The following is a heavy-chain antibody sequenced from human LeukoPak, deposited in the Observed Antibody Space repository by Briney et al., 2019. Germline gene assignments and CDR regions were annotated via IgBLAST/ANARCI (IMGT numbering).Heavy chain of an antibody. J-gene: IGHJ3*02. V-gene: IGHV3-23*01. CDR2: ISGSGGST. Sequence: PGGSLRLSCAASGFTFSSYAMSWVRQAPGKGLEWVSAISGSGGSTYYADSVKGRFTISRDNAKNSLHLQMNSLRAEDTAVYYCARAATNWGWLRAIKLEQRTGNAFDIWGQGTMVTVSS. D-gene: IGHD1-1*01. CDR3: ARAATNWGWLRAIKLEQRTGNAFDI. CDR1: GFTFSSYA.